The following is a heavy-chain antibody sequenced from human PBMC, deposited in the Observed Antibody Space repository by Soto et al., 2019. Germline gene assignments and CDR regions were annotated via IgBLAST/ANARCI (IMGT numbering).Heavy chain of an antibody. D-gene: IGHD2-2*01. CDR3: VARDQYYAMGV. J-gene: IGHJ6*02. CDR2: ISYDGSNK. Sequence: QVQLVESVGGVVQPGRSLRVSCAASGITISNYFMYWVRQAPGKGLEWVAAISYDGSNKHYSDSVKGRFTISRDNSKNTLFLQMNRLRDEDTAVYYCVARDQYYAMGVWGQGTTVAVSS. CDR1: GITISNYF. V-gene: IGHV3-30-3*01.